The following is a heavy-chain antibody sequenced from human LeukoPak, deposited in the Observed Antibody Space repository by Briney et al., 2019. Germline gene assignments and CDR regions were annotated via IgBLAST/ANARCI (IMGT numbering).Heavy chain of an antibody. V-gene: IGHV3-48*01. Sequence: GGSLRLSCAASGFTFSSYSMNWVRQAPGKGLEWVSYISSSSTIYYADSVKGRFTISRDNAKNSLYPQMNSLRAEDTAVYYCARADYYYYYMDVWGKGTTVTVSS. CDR1: GFTFSSYS. CDR3: ARADYYYYYMDV. CDR2: ISSSSTI. D-gene: IGHD6-19*01. J-gene: IGHJ6*03.